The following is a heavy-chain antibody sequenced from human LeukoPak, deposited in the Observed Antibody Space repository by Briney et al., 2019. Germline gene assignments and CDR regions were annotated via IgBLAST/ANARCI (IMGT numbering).Heavy chain of an antibody. CDR3: ARDYDILTGYYFFDY. CDR2: IYSDNT. V-gene: IGHV3-21*01. CDR1: GFTFSSYG. D-gene: IGHD3-9*01. J-gene: IGHJ4*02. Sequence: GGSLRLPCAASGFTFSSYGMTWVRQAPGKELEWVSFIYSDNTHYSDSVKGRFTISRDNAKNSLYLQMNSLRAEDTAVYYCARDYDILTGYYFFDYWGQGTLVTVSS.